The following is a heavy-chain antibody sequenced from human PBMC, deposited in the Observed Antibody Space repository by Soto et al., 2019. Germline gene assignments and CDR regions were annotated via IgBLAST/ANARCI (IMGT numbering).Heavy chain of an antibody. CDR3: ARDLLGVQPYWYFDL. J-gene: IGHJ2*01. Sequence: QVQLVQSGAEVKKPGSSGKVSCKASGGTFSSYAISWVRQAAGQGLEWMGGIIPIFGTANYAQKFQGRVTITADESTSTAYMELSSLRSEDTAVYYCARDLLGVQPYWYFDLWGRGTLVTVSS. D-gene: IGHD2-2*01. CDR2: IIPIFGTA. V-gene: IGHV1-69*01. CDR1: GGTFSSYA.